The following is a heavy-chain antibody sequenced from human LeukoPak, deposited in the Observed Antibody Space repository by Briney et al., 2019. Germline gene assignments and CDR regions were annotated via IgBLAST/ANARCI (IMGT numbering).Heavy chain of an antibody. D-gene: IGHD3-10*01. J-gene: IGHJ4*02. V-gene: IGHV4-61*01. CDR2: VSYSAYT. CDR1: GGSVSGDSLY. Sequence: KPSETLSPTCTVSGGSVSGDSLYWSWIRQSPGKGLEWIGYVSYSAYTHYNPSLESRVTISIDTSKNQFSLYLSSVTTADTAVYYCACWVRGRNPRLDCWGQGTLVTVSS. CDR3: ACWVRGRNPRLDC.